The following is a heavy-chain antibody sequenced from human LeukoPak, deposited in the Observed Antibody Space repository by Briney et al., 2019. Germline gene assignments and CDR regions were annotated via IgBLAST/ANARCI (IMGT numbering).Heavy chain of an antibody. Sequence: ASVKVSCKASGYTFTSYGISWVRQAPGQGLEWMGWISAYNGNTNYAQKLQGRVTITRNTSISTAYMELSSLRSEDTAVYYCARAYHHLFLTGYEFDPWGQGTLVTVSS. CDR1: GYTFTSYG. D-gene: IGHD3-9*01. CDR3: ARAYHHLFLTGYEFDP. V-gene: IGHV1-18*01. CDR2: ISAYNGNT. J-gene: IGHJ5*02.